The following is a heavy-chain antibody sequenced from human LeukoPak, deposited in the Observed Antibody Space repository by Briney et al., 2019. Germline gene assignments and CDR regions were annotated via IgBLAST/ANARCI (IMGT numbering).Heavy chain of an antibody. J-gene: IGHJ4*02. V-gene: IGHV3-15*04. D-gene: IGHD3-10*01. CDR2: IASKTDGGAT. CDR1: EFTFSSYV. Sequence: GSLRLSYVASEFTFSSYVMNWVRQAPGEGLDWVGRIASKTDGGATDYAAPVKGRFTISRDDSKNTLNLQMTSLKTEDTAVYYCTTGIRGDWGQGTLVTVSS. CDR3: TTGIRGD.